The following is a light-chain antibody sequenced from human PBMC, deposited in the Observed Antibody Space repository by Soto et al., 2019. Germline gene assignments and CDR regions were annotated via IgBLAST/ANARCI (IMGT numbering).Light chain of an antibody. CDR3: CSYAATYVYV. CDR1: SSDVGGYDF. CDR2: DVT. V-gene: IGLV2-11*01. J-gene: IGLJ1*01. Sequence: QPVPTQPRSVSGSPGQSVTVSCTGTSSDVGGYDFVSWYQQHPGKAPKLMIYDVTKRPSGVPDRFSGSKSGNTASLTISGLQAEDEAVYFCCSYAATYVYVFGTGTKLTVL.